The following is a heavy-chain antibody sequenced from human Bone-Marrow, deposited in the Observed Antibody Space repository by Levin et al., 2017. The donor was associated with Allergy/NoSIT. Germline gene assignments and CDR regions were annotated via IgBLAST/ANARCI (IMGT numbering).Heavy chain of an antibody. J-gene: IGHJ4*02. CDR1: GFTVVSNY. CDR3: ARGSAGYNSAYDH. V-gene: IGHV3-53*01. Sequence: GGSLRLSCAASGFTVVSNYMSWVRQAPGKGLDWVSVMYVAGTTFYADSVKGRFTTSRDISTNTLYLQMNSLRPEDTAVYFCARGSAGYNSAYDHWGQGTLVTVS. D-gene: IGHD5-18*01. CDR2: MYVAGTT.